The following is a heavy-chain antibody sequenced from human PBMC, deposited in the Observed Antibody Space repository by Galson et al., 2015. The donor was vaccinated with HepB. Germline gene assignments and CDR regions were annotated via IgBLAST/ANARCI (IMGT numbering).Heavy chain of an antibody. CDR2: ISYDGSNK. V-gene: IGHV3-30*04. D-gene: IGHD1-26*01. J-gene: IGHJ6*02. CDR1: GFTFSSYA. Sequence: SLRLSCAASGFTFSSYAMHWVRQAPGKGLEWVAVISYDGSNKYYADSVKGRFTISRDNSKNTLCLQMNSLRAEDTAVYYCAKESGSYYAFYYYYGMDVWGQGTTVTASS. CDR3: AKESGSYYAFYYYYGMDV.